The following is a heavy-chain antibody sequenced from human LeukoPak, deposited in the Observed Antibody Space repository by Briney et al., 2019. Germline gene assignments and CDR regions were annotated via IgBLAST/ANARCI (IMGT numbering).Heavy chain of an antibody. V-gene: IGHV3-30-3*01. D-gene: IGHD2-2*01. CDR3: ASHCSSTSCYHAFDI. J-gene: IGHJ3*02. CDR2: ISYDGSNK. Sequence: GGSLRLSCAASGFSFSGSAMHWVRQAPGKGLEWVAVISYDGSNKDYADSVKGRFTISRDNSRNTLYLQMNSLRAEDTAVYYCASHCSSTSCYHAFDIWGQGTVVTVSS. CDR1: GFSFSGSA.